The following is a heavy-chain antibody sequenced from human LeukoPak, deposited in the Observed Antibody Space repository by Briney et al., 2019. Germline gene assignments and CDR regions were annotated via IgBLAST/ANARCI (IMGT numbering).Heavy chain of an antibody. CDR3: ARGRGYSSSWYYYGMDV. D-gene: IGHD6-13*01. Sequence: SETLSLTCAVYGGSFSGYYWSWMRQPPGKGLEWIGEINHSGSTNYNPSLKSRVAISVDTSKNQFSLKLSSVTAADTAVYYCARGRGYSSSWYYYGMDVWGQGTTVTVSS. V-gene: IGHV4-34*01. J-gene: IGHJ6*02. CDR2: INHSGST. CDR1: GGSFSGYY.